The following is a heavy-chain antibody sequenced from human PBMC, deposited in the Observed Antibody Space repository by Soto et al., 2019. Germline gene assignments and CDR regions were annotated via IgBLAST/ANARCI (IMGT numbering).Heavy chain of an antibody. CDR1: GFSLSTSGMG. V-gene: IGHV2-5*01. J-gene: IGHJ4*02. CDR3: AHRGPVAGLDY. CDR2: IYWNDDK. D-gene: IGHD6-19*01. Sequence: GSGPTLVNPTQTLTLTCTFSGFSLSTSGMGVSWIRQPPGKALEWLALIYWNDDKRYSTSLKSRLTISKDTSKNQVVLTMTNMDPVDTATYYCAHRGPVAGLDYWGQGTLVTVSS.